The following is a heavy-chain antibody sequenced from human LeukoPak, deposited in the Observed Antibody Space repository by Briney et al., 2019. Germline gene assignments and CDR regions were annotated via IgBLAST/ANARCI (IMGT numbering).Heavy chain of an antibody. V-gene: IGHV4-39*01. CDR1: GGFISSSSYY. CDR2: IFYSGST. CDR3: ARLVHLGYSSSSSPIDY. D-gene: IGHD6-6*01. J-gene: IGHJ4*02. Sequence: SETLSLTCTVSGGFISSSSYYWGWIRQPPGKGLEWIGSIFYSGSTYYNPSLKSRVTISVDTSKNQFSLKLSSVTAADTAVYYCARLVHLGYSSSSSPIDYWGQGTLVTVSS.